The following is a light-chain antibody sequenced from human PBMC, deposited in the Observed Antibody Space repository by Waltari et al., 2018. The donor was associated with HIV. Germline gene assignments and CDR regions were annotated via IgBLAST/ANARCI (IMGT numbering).Light chain of an antibody. CDR2: RNN. J-gene: IGLJ3*02. CDR3: ATWDANLRGPV. V-gene: IGLV1-47*01. CDR1: TSNIATNY. Sequence: QSALTQPPSASGSPGQRVTISCSGGTSNIATNYVFWYQQFPGPAPRFLIYRNNQRPPGVPDRFSGSKSGTSASLVISGLRSEDAGDYYCATWDANLRGPVFGGGTRVTVL.